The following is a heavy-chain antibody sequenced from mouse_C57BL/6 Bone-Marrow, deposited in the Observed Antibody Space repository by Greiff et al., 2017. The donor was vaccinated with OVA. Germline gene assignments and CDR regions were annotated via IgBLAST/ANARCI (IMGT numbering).Heavy chain of an antibody. J-gene: IGHJ2*01. Sequence: EVKLVESGGGLVKPGGSLKLSCAASGFTFSDYGMHWVRQAPEKGLEWVAYISSGSSTIYYADTVKGRVTISRDNAKNTLFLQMTSLRSEDTAMYYCARSNWYYFDYWGQGTTLTVSS. CDR3: ARSNWYYFDY. CDR2: ISSGSSTI. D-gene: IGHD4-1*01. V-gene: IGHV5-17*01. CDR1: GFTFSDYG.